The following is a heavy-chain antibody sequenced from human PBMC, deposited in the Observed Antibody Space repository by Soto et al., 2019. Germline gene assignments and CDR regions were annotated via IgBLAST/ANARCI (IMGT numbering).Heavy chain of an antibody. CDR1: GDTFSFYT. CDR2: INPIVSMS. D-gene: IGHD3-10*01. Sequence: QVQLVQSGTEVKKPGSSVKVSCKASGDTFSFYTINWVRQAPGLGLEWVGRINPIVSMSNYAQKFQGRVSMTADKSTSTAYVELRRLRSDDTAMYFWAASYGSGYRAFDYWGQGALVIVSS. V-gene: IGHV1-69*02. J-gene: IGHJ4*02. CDR3: AASYGSGYRAFDY.